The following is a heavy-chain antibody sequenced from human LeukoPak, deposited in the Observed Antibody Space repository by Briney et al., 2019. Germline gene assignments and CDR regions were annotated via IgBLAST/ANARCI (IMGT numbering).Heavy chain of an antibody. J-gene: IGHJ4*02. CDR2: IYTSGST. Sequence: SQTLSLTCTVSGGSISSGNYYWSWIRQPAGKGLEWIRRIYTSGSTNYNPSLKSRVTISVDTSKNQFSLKLSSVTAADTAVYYCARGPYSYDSSGCFDYWGQGTLVTVSS. CDR3: ARGPYSYDSSGCFDY. D-gene: IGHD3-22*01. CDR1: GGSISSGNYY. V-gene: IGHV4-61*02.